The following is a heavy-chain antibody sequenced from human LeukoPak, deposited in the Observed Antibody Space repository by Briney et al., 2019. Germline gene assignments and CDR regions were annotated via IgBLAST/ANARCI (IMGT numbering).Heavy chain of an antibody. CDR3: TTRACHAGGCSSSFYYYYGLYF. CDR1: GNSISNYA. D-gene: IGHD3-16*01. V-gene: IGHV1-69*13. CDR2: IIPIFGTA. Sequence: SVKVSCKASGNSISNYAVSWVRQAPGQGFEWMGGIIPIFGTADYAQKFQGRVTITADQSTSTTYMALSSLKSEDTATYYCTTRACHAGGCSSSFYYYYGLYFWGQGTTVSVSS. J-gene: IGHJ6*02.